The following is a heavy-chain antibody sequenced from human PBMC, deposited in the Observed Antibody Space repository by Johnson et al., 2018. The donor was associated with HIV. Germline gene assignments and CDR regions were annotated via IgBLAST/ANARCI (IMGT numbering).Heavy chain of an antibody. Sequence: QVQLVESGGGVVQPGRSLRLSCAVSGFTFSSYAMHWVRQAPGKGLEGVAVISYDGSNKYYADSVKDRFTISRDNSKNTLYLQMNSLRAEDTAVYYCARAHDAFDIWGQGTMVTVSS. J-gene: IGHJ3*02. CDR2: ISYDGSNK. CDR3: ARAHDAFDI. CDR1: GFTFSSYA. V-gene: IGHV3-30*04.